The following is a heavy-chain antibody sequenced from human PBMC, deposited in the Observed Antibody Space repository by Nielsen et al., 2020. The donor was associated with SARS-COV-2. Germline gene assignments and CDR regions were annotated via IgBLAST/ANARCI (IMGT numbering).Heavy chain of an antibody. Sequence: GESLKISCAASGFTFSSYGMHWVRQAPGKGLEWVAFIRYDGSNKYYADSVKGRFTISRDNSKNTLYLQMNSLRAEDTAVYYCAKLGLDSSGYYRFIDYWGQGTLVTVSS. D-gene: IGHD3-22*01. V-gene: IGHV3-30*02. J-gene: IGHJ4*02. CDR2: IRYDGSNK. CDR3: AKLGLDSSGYYRFIDY. CDR1: GFTFSSYG.